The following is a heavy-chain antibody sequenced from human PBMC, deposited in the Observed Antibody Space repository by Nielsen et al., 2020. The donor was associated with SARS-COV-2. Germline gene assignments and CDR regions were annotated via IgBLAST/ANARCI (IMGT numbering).Heavy chain of an antibody. Sequence: GGSLRLSCAASGFTFSSYGMHWVRQAPGKGLEWVAVISYDGSNKYYADSVKGRFTISRDNSKNTLYLQMNSLRAEDTAVYYCAKDQYYNFSFDYWGQGTLVTVSS. J-gene: IGHJ4*02. CDR1: GFTFSSYG. CDR3: AKDQYYNFSFDY. V-gene: IGHV3-30*18. D-gene: IGHD5-24*01. CDR2: ISYDGSNK.